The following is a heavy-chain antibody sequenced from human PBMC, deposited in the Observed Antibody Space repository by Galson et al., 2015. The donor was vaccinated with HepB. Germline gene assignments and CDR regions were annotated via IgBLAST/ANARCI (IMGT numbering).Heavy chain of an antibody. Sequence: SLRLSCAASGFTLSGSAMHWVRQASGKGLEWVGHITSKANNYATVYAASVKGRFTISRDDSKNMAYLQMNSLKTEDTAVYFCTRGLVPAEFLNYYYYYMDVWGKGTTVTVSS. CDR2: ITSKANNYAT. CDR3: TRGLVPAEFLNYYYYYMDV. V-gene: IGHV3-73*01. CDR1: GFTLSGSA. J-gene: IGHJ6*03. D-gene: IGHD6-19*01.